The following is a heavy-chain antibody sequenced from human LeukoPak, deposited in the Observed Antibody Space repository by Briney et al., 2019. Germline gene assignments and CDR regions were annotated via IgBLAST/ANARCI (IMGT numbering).Heavy chain of an antibody. CDR2: INHSGST. Sequence: PSETLSLTCAVYGGSFSGYYWSWIRQPPGKGLEWIGEINHSGSTNYNPSLKSRVTISVDKSKNQFSLKLSSVTAADTAVYYCASRGTDSFWGWDFDIWGQGTMVTVSS. V-gene: IGHV4-34*01. CDR3: ASRGTDSFWGWDFDI. CDR1: GGSFSGYY. J-gene: IGHJ3*02. D-gene: IGHD5/OR15-5a*01.